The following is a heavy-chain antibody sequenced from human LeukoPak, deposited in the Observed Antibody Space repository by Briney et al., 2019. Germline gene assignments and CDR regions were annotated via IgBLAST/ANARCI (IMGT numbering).Heavy chain of an antibody. CDR1: GYTFTSYG. CDR3: ARVRYYYDSSGYYYGSITRNHFDY. D-gene: IGHD3-22*01. Sequence: GASVKVSCKASGYTFTSYGISWVRQAPGQGLEWMGWISAYNGNTNYAQKLQGRVTMTTDTSTSTAYMELRSLRSDDTAVYYCARVRYYYDSSGYYYGSITRNHFDYWGQGTLVTVSS. CDR2: ISAYNGNT. J-gene: IGHJ4*02. V-gene: IGHV1-18*01.